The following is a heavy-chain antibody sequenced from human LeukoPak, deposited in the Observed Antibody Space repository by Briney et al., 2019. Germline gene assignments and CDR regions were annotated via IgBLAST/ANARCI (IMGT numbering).Heavy chain of an antibody. Sequence: SGTLSLTCAVSGASISSSNWWSWVRQPPGKGLEWIGEVYHSGSTNYNPSLTSRVTMSLDESKNQFSLKLSSVTAADTAVYYCARSEYSSGWYYFDYWGQGTLVTVSS. D-gene: IGHD6-19*01. CDR3: ARSEYSSGWYYFDY. V-gene: IGHV4-4*02. CDR1: GASISSSNW. CDR2: VYHSGST. J-gene: IGHJ4*02.